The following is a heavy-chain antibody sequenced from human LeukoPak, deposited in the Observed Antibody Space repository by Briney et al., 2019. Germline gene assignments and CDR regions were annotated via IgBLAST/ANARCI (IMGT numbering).Heavy chain of an antibody. CDR1: GGSISGYY. CDR2: IYYSGST. V-gene: IGHV4-59*01. D-gene: IGHD5-12*01. CDR3: ARAYSAYDSFDY. Sequence: SETLSLTCTVSGGSISGYYWSWIRQPPGKGLEWIGYIYYSGSTSYNPSLRSRVTISLDTSKNQFFLKVSSVTAADTAVYYCARAYSAYDSFDYWGQGTLVTVSS. J-gene: IGHJ4*02.